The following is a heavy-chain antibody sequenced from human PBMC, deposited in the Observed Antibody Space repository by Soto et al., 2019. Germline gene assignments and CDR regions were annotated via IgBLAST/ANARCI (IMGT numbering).Heavy chain of an antibody. V-gene: IGHV3-21*01. J-gene: IGHJ6*02. Sequence: GGSLRLSCAASGFTFSSYSMNWVRQAPGKGLEWVSSISSSSSYIYYADSVKGRFTISRDNAKNSLYLQMNSLRDEDTAVYYCARAPGFLERSEDRMDVWRPGTTV. CDR2: ISSSSSYI. D-gene: IGHD3-3*01. CDR1: GFTFSSYS. CDR3: ARAPGFLERSEDRMDV.